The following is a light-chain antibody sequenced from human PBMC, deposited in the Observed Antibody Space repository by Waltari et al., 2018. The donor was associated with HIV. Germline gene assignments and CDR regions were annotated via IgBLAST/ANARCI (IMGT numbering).Light chain of an antibody. Sequence: QSALTQPASVSGSPGQSITISCTGTNSDVGNYNLVSWYQQHPGKAPNLIIYEVNKRPSGISERFSGSKSDNTASLKISGLQAEDEADYYCCSYASSTTYVFGTGTKITVL. CDR1: NSDVGNYNL. V-gene: IGLV2-23*02. CDR3: CSYASSTTYV. CDR2: EVN. J-gene: IGLJ1*01.